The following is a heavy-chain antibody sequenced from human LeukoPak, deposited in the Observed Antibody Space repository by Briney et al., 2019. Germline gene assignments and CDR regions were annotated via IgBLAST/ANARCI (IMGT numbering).Heavy chain of an antibody. Sequence: ASVKVSCKASGYTFTGYYMHWVRQAPGQGLEWMGWINPNSGGTNYAQKFQGRVTMTRDTSISTAYMELSRLRSDDTAVYYCARAGNYYDSSGQPLFDYWGQGTLVTVSS. V-gene: IGHV1-2*02. J-gene: IGHJ4*02. D-gene: IGHD3-22*01. CDR1: GYTFTGYY. CDR3: ARAGNYYDSSGQPLFDY. CDR2: INPNSGGT.